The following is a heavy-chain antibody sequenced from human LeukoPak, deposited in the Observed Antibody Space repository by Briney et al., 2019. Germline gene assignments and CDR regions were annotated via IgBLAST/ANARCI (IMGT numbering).Heavy chain of an antibody. V-gene: IGHV4-61*02. Sequence: SETLSVTCTVSGGSISSGGYYWSWIRQPAGKGLEWIGRIYTSGSTNYNPSLKSRVTMSVDTSKNQFSLKLSSVTAADTAVYYCAREYAVITTRYFDYWGQGTLVTVSS. CDR3: AREYAVITTRYFDY. D-gene: IGHD3-22*01. CDR2: IYTSGST. J-gene: IGHJ4*02. CDR1: GGSISSGGYY.